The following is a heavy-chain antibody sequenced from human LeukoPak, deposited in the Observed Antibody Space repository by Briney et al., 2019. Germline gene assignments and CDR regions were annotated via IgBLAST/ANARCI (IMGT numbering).Heavy chain of an antibody. CDR1: GFTSSDYY. J-gene: IGHJ6*02. D-gene: IGHD3-10*01. V-gene: IGHV3-11*01. CDR3: ASSPGGSGSYYYLAYYYYGMDV. Sequence: GGSLRLSCAASGFTSSDYYMSWIRQAPGKGLEWVSYISSSGSTIYYADSVKGRFTISRDNAKNSLYLQMNSLRAEDTAVYYCASSPGGSGSYYYLAYYYYGMDVWGQGTTVTVSS. CDR2: ISSSGSTI.